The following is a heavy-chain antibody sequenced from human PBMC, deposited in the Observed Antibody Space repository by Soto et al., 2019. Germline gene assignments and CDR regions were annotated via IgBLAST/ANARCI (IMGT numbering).Heavy chain of an antibody. CDR1: GGSISSGGYS. CDR3: AREGGHGWSKHANWFDP. V-gene: IGHV4-30-2*01. D-gene: IGHD2-15*01. Sequence: PSETLSLTCAVSGGSISSGGYSWSWIRQPPGKGLEWIGYIYHSGSTYYNPSLKSRVTISVDRSKNQFSLKLSSVTAADTAVYYCAREGGHGWSKHANWFDPWGQGTLVTVSS. CDR2: IYHSGST. J-gene: IGHJ5*02.